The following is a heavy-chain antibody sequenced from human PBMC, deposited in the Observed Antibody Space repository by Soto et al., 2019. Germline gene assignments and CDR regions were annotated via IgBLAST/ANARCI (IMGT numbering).Heavy chain of an antibody. CDR3: ARKELAYCGGDCLPKEAPAEYFQH. D-gene: IGHD2-21*02. CDR2: INPSGGST. J-gene: IGHJ1*01. CDR1: GYTFTSYY. Sequence: GASVKVSCKASGYTFTSYYMRWVRQAPGQGLEWMGIINPSGGSTSYTQKFQGRVTMTRDTSTSTVYMELSSLRSEDTAVYYCARKELAYCGGDCLPKEAPAEYFQHWGQGTLVTVSS. V-gene: IGHV1-46*01.